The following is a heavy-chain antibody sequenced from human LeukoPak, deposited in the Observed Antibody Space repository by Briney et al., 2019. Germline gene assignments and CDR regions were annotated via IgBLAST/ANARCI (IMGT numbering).Heavy chain of an antibody. Sequence: ASVKVSCKASGYTFTSYDINWVRQATGQGLEWMGWMNPNSGNTGYAQKLQGRVTMTRNTSISTAYMELSSLRSEDTAVYYCARGRSSGWYKSGYYYMDVWGKGTTVTVSS. CDR3: ARGRSSGWYKSGYYYMDV. CDR2: MNPNSGNT. D-gene: IGHD6-19*01. V-gene: IGHV1-8*01. CDR1: GYTFTSYD. J-gene: IGHJ6*03.